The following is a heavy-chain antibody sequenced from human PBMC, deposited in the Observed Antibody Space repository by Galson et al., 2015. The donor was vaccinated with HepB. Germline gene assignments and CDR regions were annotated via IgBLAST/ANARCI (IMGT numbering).Heavy chain of an antibody. D-gene: IGHD6-6*01. CDR1: GYTLTELS. J-gene: IGHJ5*02. V-gene: IGHV1-24*01. CDR3: ATVGAARPGAGIGWFDP. Sequence: SVKVSCKVSGYTLTELSMHWVRQAPGKGLEWMGGFDPEDGETIYAQKFQGRVTMTEDTSTDTAYMELSSLRSEDTAVYYCATVGAARPGAGIGWFDPWGQGTLVTVSS. CDR2: FDPEDGET.